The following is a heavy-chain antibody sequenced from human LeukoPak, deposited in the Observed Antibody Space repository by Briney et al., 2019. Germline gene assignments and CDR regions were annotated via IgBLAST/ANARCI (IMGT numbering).Heavy chain of an antibody. Sequence: ASVKVSCKASGYTFTSYGISWVRQAPGQGLEWMGWISAYNGNTNYAQKLQGRVTMTTDTSTSTAYMELRSLRSDDTAVYYCARDGVTIFGVDRATPYYYGMDVWGQGTTVTVSS. CDR3: ARDGVTIFGVDRATPYYYGMDV. V-gene: IGHV1-18*01. CDR1: GYTFTSYG. D-gene: IGHD3-3*01. CDR2: ISAYNGNT. J-gene: IGHJ6*02.